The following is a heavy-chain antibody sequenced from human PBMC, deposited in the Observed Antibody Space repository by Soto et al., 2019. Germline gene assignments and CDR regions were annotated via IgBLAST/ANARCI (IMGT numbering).Heavy chain of an antibody. CDR3: TTGTYMITFGGALYYYYGMDV. J-gene: IGHJ6*02. Sequence: GGSLRLSCAASGFTFSNAWMNWVRQAPGKGLEWVGRIKSKTDGGTTDYAAPVKGRFTISRDDSKNTLYLQMNSLKTEDTAVYYCTTGTYMITFGGALYYYYGMDVWGQGTTVTVS. V-gene: IGHV3-15*07. CDR2: IKSKTDGGTT. D-gene: IGHD3-16*01. CDR1: GFTFSNAW.